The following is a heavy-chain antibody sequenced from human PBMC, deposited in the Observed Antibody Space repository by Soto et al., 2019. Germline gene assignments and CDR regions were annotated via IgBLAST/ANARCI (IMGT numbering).Heavy chain of an antibody. CDR2: IYHSGST. Sequence: SETLSLTCAVSGCSISSGGYSWSWIRQPPGKDLEWIGYIYHSGSTYYNPSLKSRVTISVDRSKNQFSLKLSSVTAADTAVYYCARVQGPWGQGTLVTVSS. J-gene: IGHJ5*02. V-gene: IGHV4-30-2*01. CDR3: ARVQGP. CDR1: GCSISSGGYS.